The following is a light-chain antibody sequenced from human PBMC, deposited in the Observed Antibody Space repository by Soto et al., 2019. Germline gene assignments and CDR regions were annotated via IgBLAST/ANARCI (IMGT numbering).Light chain of an antibody. CDR2: SNN. J-gene: IGLJ3*02. CDR3: AAWDDNLNGVM. CDR1: SSNIGGYT. V-gene: IGLV1-44*01. Sequence: QSAVTQPPSASGTPGQRVTISCSGSSSNIGGYTVRWYQQLPGAAPILLIFSNNHRPSGVPARFSGSMSGTSGSLAISGLQSEDEADYYCAAWDDNLNGVMFGGGTKVTAL.